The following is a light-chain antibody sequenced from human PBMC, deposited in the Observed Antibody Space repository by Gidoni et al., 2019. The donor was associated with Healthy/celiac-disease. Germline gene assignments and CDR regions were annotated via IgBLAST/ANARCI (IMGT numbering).Light chain of an antibody. CDR3: QTWGTGAVV. CDR2: LNSDGSH. V-gene: IGLV4-69*01. Sequence: QLVLPQSPSASASLGASVKLTCTLSSGHSSYAIAWHQQQPEKGPRYLMKLNSDGSHSKGDGLPDRFSGSSSGAERYLTISSLQSEDEADYYCQTWGTGAVVFGGGTKLTVL. CDR1: SGHSSYA. J-gene: IGLJ2*01.